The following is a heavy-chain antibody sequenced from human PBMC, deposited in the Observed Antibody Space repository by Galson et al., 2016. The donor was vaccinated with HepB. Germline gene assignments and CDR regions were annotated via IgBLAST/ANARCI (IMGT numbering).Heavy chain of an antibody. CDR3: ARRGDSGDYVGGMDV. CDR1: GYRFRSYW. V-gene: IGHV5-10-1*01. Sequence: QSGAEVKKPGESLRISCEGSGYRFRSYWINWVRQMPGKGLEWMATIDPTDSYTKYNPSFQGHVTISTDKSKATAYLQWSALKASDTAKYYCARRGDSGDYVGGMDVWGQGTTVIVSS. D-gene: IGHD4-17*01. J-gene: IGHJ6*02. CDR2: IDPTDSYT.